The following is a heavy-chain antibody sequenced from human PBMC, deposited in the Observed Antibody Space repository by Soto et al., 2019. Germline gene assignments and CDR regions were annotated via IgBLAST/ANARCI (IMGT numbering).Heavy chain of an antibody. CDR3: ARGAEHQLLSRDYFYGMDV. CDR1: GFTLSRYG. CDR2: ISFEGNTQ. D-gene: IGHD1-1*01. Sequence: QVQLVESGGGVVQPGRSLRLSCAASGFTLSRYGMHWVRQAPGKGLEWVAVISFEGNTQYYADSVKGRFTISRDNSKDTLSLQIHSLRPADTAVYYCARGAEHQLLSRDYFYGMDVWGQGTTVSVSS. V-gene: IGHV3-30*05. J-gene: IGHJ6*02.